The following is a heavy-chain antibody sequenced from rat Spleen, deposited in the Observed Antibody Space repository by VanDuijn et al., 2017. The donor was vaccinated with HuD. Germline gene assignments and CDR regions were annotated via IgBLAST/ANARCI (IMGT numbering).Heavy chain of an antibody. Sequence: EVQLVESGGGLVLPGRSLKLSCAASGFTFTNYDMAWVRQTPTEGLEWIASISTSGGSTYYRDSVKGRFTISRDNAESTLSLQMDSLRSEDTASYYCARHGGSSAYYFDYWGQGVMVTVSS. V-gene: IGHV5-25*01. CDR2: ISTSGGST. CDR3: ARHGGSSAYYFDY. J-gene: IGHJ2*01. CDR1: GFTFTNYD. D-gene: IGHD5-1*01.